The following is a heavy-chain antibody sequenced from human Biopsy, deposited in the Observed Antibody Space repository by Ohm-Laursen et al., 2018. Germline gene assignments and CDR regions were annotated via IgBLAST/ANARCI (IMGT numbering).Heavy chain of an antibody. CDR1: GYTFTSYA. CDR3: ATDADGYYTEFDF. Sequence: ASVKVSCKVSGYTFTSYAISWVRQAPGQGLEWMGWSSGYNGKTNYAQKFQGRLIMTTDTSTSTAYMDLRSLRSDDTAVYYCATDADGYYTEFDFWGQGTLITVSS. V-gene: IGHV1-18*01. J-gene: IGHJ4*02. D-gene: IGHD5-24*01. CDR2: SSGYNGKT.